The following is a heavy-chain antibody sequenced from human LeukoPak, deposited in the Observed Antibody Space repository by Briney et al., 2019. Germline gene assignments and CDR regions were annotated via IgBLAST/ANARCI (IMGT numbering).Heavy chain of an antibody. D-gene: IGHD3-10*01. CDR2: VSYDGSNK. CDR3: ARSLFGFGESWDDY. CDR1: GFTFSSYA. V-gene: IGHV3-30*04. Sequence: GRSLRLSCAASGFTFSSYAMHWVRQAPGKGLEWVAVVSYDGSNKYYADSVKGRFTISGDNSKNTLYLQMNSLRAEDTAVYYCARSLFGFGESWDDYWGQGTLVTVSS. J-gene: IGHJ4*02.